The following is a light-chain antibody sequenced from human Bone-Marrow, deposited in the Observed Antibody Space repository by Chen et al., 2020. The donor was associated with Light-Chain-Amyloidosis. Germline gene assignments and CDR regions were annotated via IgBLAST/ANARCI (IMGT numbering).Light chain of an antibody. CDR1: QSVSSN. J-gene: IGKJ1*01. V-gene: IGKV3-15*01. CDR2: GAS. CDR3: QQYNNWLRGT. Sequence: ELVMTQSPATLSVSPGERAPLSCRASQSVSSNLAWYQQKPGQAPRLLIYGASTRATGIPARFSGSGSGTEFTLTISSLQSEDFAVYYCQQYNNWLRGTFGQGTKVEIK.